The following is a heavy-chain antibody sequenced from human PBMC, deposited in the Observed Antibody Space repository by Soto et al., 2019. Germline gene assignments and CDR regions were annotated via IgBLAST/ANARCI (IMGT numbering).Heavy chain of an antibody. D-gene: IGHD5-12*01. V-gene: IGHV3-48*02. CDR1: GFTFRSYN. Sequence: DVQLVESGGGLVQPGGSLRLSCAASGFTFRSYNMNWVRQAPGKGLDWLSYISSSSSTIYYADSVKGRFTISRDNAKNSLYLQMNSLRDDDTAMYYCARGGTIAETTIGDYWGQGTLVTVSS. CDR3: ARGGTIAETTIGDY. J-gene: IGHJ4*01. CDR2: ISSSSSTI.